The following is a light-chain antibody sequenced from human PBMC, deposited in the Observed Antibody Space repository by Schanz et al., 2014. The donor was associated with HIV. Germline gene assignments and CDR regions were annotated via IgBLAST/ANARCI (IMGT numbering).Light chain of an antibody. Sequence: IQLTQSPSTLSASVGDRISITCRASQSVSTWLAWYQQKPGKAPKLLISEASILETGVPSTFSGSGSGTEFTLTISSLQPDDFATYYCLQYDDESYTFGQGTKLEIK. CDR2: EAS. J-gene: IGKJ2*01. CDR1: QSVSTW. CDR3: LQYDDESYT. V-gene: IGKV1-5*03.